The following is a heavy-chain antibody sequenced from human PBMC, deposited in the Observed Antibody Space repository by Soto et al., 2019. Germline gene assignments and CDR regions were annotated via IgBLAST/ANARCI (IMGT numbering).Heavy chain of an antibody. CDR3: ARGELLWFGELLR. Sequence: QVQLVRSGAEVKKPGASVKVSCKASGYTFTSYEINWVRQATGQGLEWMGWMNPNSGDTGYAQKFQGRVTMTRNTSISTAYMELSSLRSEGTAVYYCARGELLWFGELLRWGQGTLVTVSS. D-gene: IGHD3-10*01. CDR2: MNPNSGDT. J-gene: IGHJ4*02. V-gene: IGHV1-8*01. CDR1: GYTFTSYE.